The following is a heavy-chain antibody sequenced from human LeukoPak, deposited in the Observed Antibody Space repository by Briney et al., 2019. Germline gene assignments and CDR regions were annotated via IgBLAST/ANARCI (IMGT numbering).Heavy chain of an antibody. CDR1: GYTFTGYY. D-gene: IGHD4-23*01. CDR3: ARDYGGNSGMDV. J-gene: IGHJ6*02. V-gene: IGHV1-2*02. Sequence: GSVTGSCKASGYTFTGYYMHWVRQAPGQGLEWMGWINPNSGDTNYAQKFQGRVTMTRDTSVTTAYMELSSLRSDDTAVYYCARDYGGNSGMDVWGLGTTVTDS. CDR2: INPNSGDT.